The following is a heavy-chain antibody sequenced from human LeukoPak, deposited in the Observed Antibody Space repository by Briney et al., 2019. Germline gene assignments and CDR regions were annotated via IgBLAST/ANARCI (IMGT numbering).Heavy chain of an antibody. CDR3: ARDNQYCGGDYYLGAFDI. D-gene: IGHD2-21*01. J-gene: IGHJ3*02. Sequence: GASVKVSCKASGGTFSSYTISWVRQAPGQGLEWMGRIIPILGIANYAQKFQGRVTITADKSTSTAYMELSSLRSEDTAVYYCARDNQYCGGDYYLGAFDIWGQGTMVTVSS. CDR2: IIPILGIA. CDR1: GGTFSSYT. V-gene: IGHV1-69*04.